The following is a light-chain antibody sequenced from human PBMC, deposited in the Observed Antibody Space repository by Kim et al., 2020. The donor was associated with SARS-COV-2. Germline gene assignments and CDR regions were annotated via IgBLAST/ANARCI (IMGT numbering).Light chain of an antibody. Sequence: QAVVTQEPSLTVSPGGTVTLTCASSTGAVTSGHYPYWFQQKSGQAPRTLIYDTTHKHSWTPARFSGSLLGGKAALTLSGAQPEDEAEYYCLLSFGGARVFGGGTQLTVL. CDR1: TGAVTSGHY. V-gene: IGLV7-46*01. CDR3: LLSFGGARV. J-gene: IGLJ2*01. CDR2: DTT.